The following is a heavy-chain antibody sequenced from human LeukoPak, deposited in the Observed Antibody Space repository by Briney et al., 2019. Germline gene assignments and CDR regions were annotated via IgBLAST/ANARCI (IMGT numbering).Heavy chain of an antibody. CDR3: ARVYSSSWYRSDAFDI. CDR1: GYTLTSYD. V-gene: IGHV1-8*01. D-gene: IGHD6-13*01. Sequence: ASVKVSCKASGYTLTSYDINWVRQASGQGLEWMGWMNPNSGNTGYAQKFQGRVTMTRNTSISTAYMELSSLRSEDTAVYYCARVYSSSWYRSDAFDIWGQGTMVTVSS. CDR2: MNPNSGNT. J-gene: IGHJ3*02.